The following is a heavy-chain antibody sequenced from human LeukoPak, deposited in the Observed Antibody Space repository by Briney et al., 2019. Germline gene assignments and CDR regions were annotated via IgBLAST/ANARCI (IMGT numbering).Heavy chain of an antibody. Sequence: GGSLRLSCAASGFTFSSYSMNWVRQAPGKGLEWVSYISSSGSTIYYADSVKGRFTISRDNAKNTLYLQMNSLRAEDTAVYYCARSSGWLFDYWGQGTLVTVSS. V-gene: IGHV3-48*04. D-gene: IGHD6-19*01. J-gene: IGHJ4*02. CDR1: GFTFSSYS. CDR3: ARSSGWLFDY. CDR2: ISSSGSTI.